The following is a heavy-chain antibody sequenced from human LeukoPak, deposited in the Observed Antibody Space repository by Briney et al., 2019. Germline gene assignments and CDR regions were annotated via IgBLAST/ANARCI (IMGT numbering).Heavy chain of an antibody. D-gene: IGHD2-2*01. V-gene: IGHV3-30*18. Sequence: PGRSLRPSCAASGFTFSSYGMHWVRQAPGKGLEWVAVISYDGSNKYYADSVKGRFTISRDNSKNTLYLQMNSLRAEDTAVYYCAKLSSTSWTFDYWGQGTLVTVSS. CDR1: GFTFSSYG. CDR3: AKLSSTSWTFDY. CDR2: ISYDGSNK. J-gene: IGHJ4*02.